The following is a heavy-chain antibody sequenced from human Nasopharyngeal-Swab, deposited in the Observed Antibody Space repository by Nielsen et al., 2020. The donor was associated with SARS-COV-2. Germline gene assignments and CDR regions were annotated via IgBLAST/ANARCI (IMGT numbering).Heavy chain of an antibody. CDR2: INHSGST. CDR3: ARVTGYYYYYMDV. D-gene: IGHD3-9*01. V-gene: IGHV4-34*01. J-gene: IGHJ6*03. Sequence: IRQPPGKRLEWIREINHSGSTNYNPSLKSRVTISVDTSKNQFSLKLSSVTAADTAVYYCARVTGYYYYYMDVWGKGTTVTVSS.